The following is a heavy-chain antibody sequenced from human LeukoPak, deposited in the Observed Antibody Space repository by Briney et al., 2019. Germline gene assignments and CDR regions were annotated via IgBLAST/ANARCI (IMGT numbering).Heavy chain of an antibody. V-gene: IGHV3-33*01. J-gene: IGHJ6*03. CDR1: GFTFSSYG. CDR3: ARVRLVRGVQIQYYYYYMDV. Sequence: GGSLRLSCAASGFTFSSYGMHWVRQAPGKGLEWVAVIWYDGSNKYYADSVKGRFTISRDNSKNTLYLQMNRLRAEDTGVYYCARVRLVRGVQIQYYYYYMDVWGKGTTVTVSS. D-gene: IGHD3-10*01. CDR2: IWYDGSNK.